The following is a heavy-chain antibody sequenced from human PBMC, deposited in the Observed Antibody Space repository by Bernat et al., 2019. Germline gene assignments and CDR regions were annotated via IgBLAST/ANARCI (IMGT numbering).Heavy chain of an antibody. Sequence: QVQLVESGGGVVQPGRSRRLSCAASGFSFRTYGMHWFRQAPGKGLEWGAVIWYDGSNKYYADSVKGRFTISRDNSKNTLYLQMNSLRAEDTAVYYCARDWSFYGIFDYWGQGTLVTVSS. D-gene: IGHD2/OR15-2a*01. V-gene: IGHV3-33*01. CDR1: GFSFRTYG. CDR3: ARDWSFYGIFDY. CDR2: IWYDGSNK. J-gene: IGHJ4*02.